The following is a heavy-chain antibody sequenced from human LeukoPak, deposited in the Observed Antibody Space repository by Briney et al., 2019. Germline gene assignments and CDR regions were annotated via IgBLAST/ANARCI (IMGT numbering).Heavy chain of an antibody. CDR1: GFTFSSHW. V-gene: IGHV3-74*01. Sequence: GGSLRLSCAASGFTFSSHWTHWVRQAPGKGLVWVSRITNDGSSTTYADSVKGRFTISRDNAKNMLYLQVNSLRAEDTAVYYCARDSPRTGPWGQGILVTVSS. J-gene: IGHJ5*02. D-gene: IGHD1-1*01. CDR3: ARDSPRTGP. CDR2: ITNDGSST.